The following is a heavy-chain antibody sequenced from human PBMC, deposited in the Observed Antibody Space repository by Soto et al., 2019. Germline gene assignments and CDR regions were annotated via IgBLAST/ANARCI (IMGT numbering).Heavy chain of an antibody. D-gene: IGHD6-19*01. CDR2: INAGHGNT. CDR3: ARDYADIAVAGIPLLAH. CDR1: GFTFIKYA. J-gene: IGHJ4*01. Sequence: QVQLVQSGAEVKKPGASVNVSCKASGFTFIKYAMHWVRQAPGQRPEWMGWINAGHGNTRYSQRWQGRVTITRATSASTAYMDLSSLRSEDTAVYYCARDYADIAVAGIPLLAHWGQGTLVTVSS. V-gene: IGHV1-3*01.